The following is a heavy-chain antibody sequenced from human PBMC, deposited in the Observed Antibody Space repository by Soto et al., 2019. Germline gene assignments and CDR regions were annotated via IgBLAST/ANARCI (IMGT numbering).Heavy chain of an antibody. CDR3: ARSHSSGPFDY. J-gene: IGHJ4*02. Sequence: GGAPRISCAASGFTLSSYGMHRGRQAPGKGLEWVAVIWYDGSNKYYADSVKGRFTISRDNSKNTLYLQMNSLRAEDTAVYYCARSHSSGPFDYWGQGTLVTAPQ. CDR1: GFTLSSYG. D-gene: IGHD6-19*01. CDR2: IWYDGSNK. V-gene: IGHV3-33*01.